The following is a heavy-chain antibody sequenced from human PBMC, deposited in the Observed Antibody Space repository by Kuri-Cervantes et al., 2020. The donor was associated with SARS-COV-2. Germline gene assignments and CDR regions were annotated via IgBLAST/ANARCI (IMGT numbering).Heavy chain of an antibody. V-gene: IGHV1-2*02. J-gene: IGHJ4*02. D-gene: IGHD6-6*01. CDR2: INPNSGGT. CDR1: GYTFTGYY. CDR3: AREGYSSSSGRFDY. Sequence: GGSLRLSCKASGYTFTGYYMHWVRQAPGQGLEWMGWINPNSGGTNYAQKFQGRVTMTRDTSISTAYMELSRLRPDDTAVYYCAREGYSSSSGRFDYWGQGTLVTVSS.